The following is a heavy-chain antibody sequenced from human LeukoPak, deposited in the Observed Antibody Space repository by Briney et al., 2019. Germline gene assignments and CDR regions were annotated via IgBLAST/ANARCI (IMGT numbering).Heavy chain of an antibody. Sequence: GGSLRLSCAASGFTFSSYWMHWVRQAPGKGLVWVSRINSDGSSTSYADSVKGRFTISRDNAKNTLYLQMNSLRAEDTAVYYCAKDRRYSYGYGYYYGMDVWGQGTTVTVSS. D-gene: IGHD5-18*01. V-gene: IGHV3-74*01. CDR1: GFTFSSYW. J-gene: IGHJ6*02. CDR2: INSDGSST. CDR3: AKDRRYSYGYGYYYGMDV.